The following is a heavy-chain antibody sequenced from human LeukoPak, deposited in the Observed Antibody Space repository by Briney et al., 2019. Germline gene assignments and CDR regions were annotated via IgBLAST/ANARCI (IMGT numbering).Heavy chain of an antibody. J-gene: IGHJ5*01. CDR2: IKSQTGGGTT. D-gene: IGHD1-26*01. CDR3: TRVGTTWFHS. Sequence: TGGSLRLSCAASGFTFSDAWMSWVRQAPGKGLEWVGRIKSQTGGGTTDYAAPVKGRFSISRDDSKNTLYLQMNGLKTEDTAVYYCTRVGTTWFHSWGQGTLVTVSS. V-gene: IGHV3-15*01. CDR1: GFTFSDAW.